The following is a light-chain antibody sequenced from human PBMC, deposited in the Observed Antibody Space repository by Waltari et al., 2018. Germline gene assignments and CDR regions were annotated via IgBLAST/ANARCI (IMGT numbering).Light chain of an antibody. J-gene: IGLJ1*01. CDR3: SSYANTFHYV. CDR1: SSDVGAYNY. CDR2: DVS. Sequence: QSALTQPASVSGSPGQSITISCAGTSSDVGAYNYVSWYQQYPGRGPKLLIYDVSKWPSGVSNRFSGSKSGNTASLTISGLQAEDEADYFCSSYANTFHYVFGTGTKVTVL. V-gene: IGLV2-14*03.